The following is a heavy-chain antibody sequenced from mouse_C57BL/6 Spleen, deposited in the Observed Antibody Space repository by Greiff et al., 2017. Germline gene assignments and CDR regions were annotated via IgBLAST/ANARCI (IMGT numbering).Heavy chain of an antibody. CDR3: ARYGNYGGDYAMDY. CDR2: IWSGGST. D-gene: IGHD2-1*01. J-gene: IGHJ4*01. CDR1: GFSLTSYG. Sequence: VQVVESGPGLVQPSQSLSITCTVSGFSLTSYGVHWVRQSPGKGLEWLGVIWSGGSTDYNAAFISRLSISKDNSKSQVFFKMNSLQADDTAIYYRARYGNYGGDYAMDYWGQGTSVTVSS. V-gene: IGHV2-2*01.